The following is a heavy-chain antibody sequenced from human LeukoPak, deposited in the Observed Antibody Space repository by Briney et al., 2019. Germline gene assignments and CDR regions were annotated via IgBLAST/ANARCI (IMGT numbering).Heavy chain of an antibody. Sequence: SETLSLTCAVYGGSFSGYYWSWIRQPPGKGLEWIGEINHSGSTNYNPSLKSRVTISVDTSKNQFSLKLSSVTAADTAVYYCAELVGATGWRWFDPWGQGTLVTVSS. V-gene: IGHV4-34*01. D-gene: IGHD1-26*01. CDR3: AELVGATGWRWFDP. CDR1: GGSFSGYY. CDR2: INHSGST. J-gene: IGHJ5*02.